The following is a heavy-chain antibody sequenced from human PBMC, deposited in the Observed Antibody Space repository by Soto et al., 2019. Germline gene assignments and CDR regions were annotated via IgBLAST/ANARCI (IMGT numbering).Heavy chain of an antibody. CDR2: ISYDGSNK. CDR3: AKSQLLGGDYYYGMDV. Sequence: QVQLVESGGGVVQPGRSLRLSCAASGFTFSSYGMHWVRQAPGKGLEWVAVISYDGSNKYYADSVKGRFTISRDTSKNTRYLQMNSLRAEDTAVYYCAKSQLLGGDYYYGMDVWCQGTTVTVSS. CDR1: GFTFSSYG. V-gene: IGHV3-30*18. J-gene: IGHJ6*02. D-gene: IGHD2-2*01.